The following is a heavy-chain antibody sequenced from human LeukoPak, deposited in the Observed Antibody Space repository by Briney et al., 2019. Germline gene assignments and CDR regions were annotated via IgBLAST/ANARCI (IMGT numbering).Heavy chain of an antibody. CDR3: ARDIGGIRAFDI. CDR1: GGSISSGGYY. D-gene: IGHD1-14*01. CDR2: IYHSGST. V-gene: IGHV4-30-2*01. J-gene: IGHJ3*02. Sequence: SETLSLTCTVSGGSISSGGYYWSWIRQPPGKGLEWIGYIYHSGSTYYNPSLKSRVTISVDRSKNQFSLKLSSVTAADTAVYYCARDIGGIRAFDIWGQGTMVTVSS.